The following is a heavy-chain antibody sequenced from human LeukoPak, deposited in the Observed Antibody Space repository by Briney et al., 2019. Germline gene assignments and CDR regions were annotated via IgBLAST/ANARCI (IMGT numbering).Heavy chain of an antibody. V-gene: IGHV3-21*01. CDR1: GFTFSSYS. D-gene: IGHD1-26*01. Sequence: GGSLRLSCAASGFTFSSYSMNWVRQAPGKGLEWVSSISSSSSYIYYADSVKGRFTISRDNSKNTLYLQMNSLRAEDTAVYYCAKAEIVGATQGVDYWGQGTLVTVSS. CDR2: ISSSSSYI. CDR3: AKAEIVGATQGVDY. J-gene: IGHJ4*02.